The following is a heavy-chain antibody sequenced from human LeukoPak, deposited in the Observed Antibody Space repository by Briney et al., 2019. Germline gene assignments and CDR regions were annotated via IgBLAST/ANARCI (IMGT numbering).Heavy chain of an antibody. D-gene: IGHD4-17*01. CDR2: MNPNSGNT. CDR3: ARGGYGDLDY. CDR1: GYTFTVYY. V-gene: IGHV1-8*02. J-gene: IGHJ4*02. Sequence: GASVKVSCKASGYTFTVYYIHWVRQAPGQGLEWMGWMNPNSGNTGYAQKFQGRVTMTRNTSISTAYMELSSLRSEDTAVYYCARGGYGDLDYWGQGTLVTVSS.